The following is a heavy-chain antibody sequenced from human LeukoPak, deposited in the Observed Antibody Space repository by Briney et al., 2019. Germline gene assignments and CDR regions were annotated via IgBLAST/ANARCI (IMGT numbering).Heavy chain of an antibody. D-gene: IGHD2-2*01. CDR3: AREVVPAAMTYYYYYYMDV. CDR2: IYTSGST. J-gene: IGHJ6*03. CDR1: GGSISSGSYY. V-gene: IGHV4-61*02. Sequence: SETLSLTCTVSGGSISSGSYYWSWIRQPAGKGLEWIGRIYTSGSTNYNPSLKSRVNISVDTSKNQFSLKLSSVTAADTAVYYCAREVVPAAMTYYYYYYMDVWGKGTTVTVSS.